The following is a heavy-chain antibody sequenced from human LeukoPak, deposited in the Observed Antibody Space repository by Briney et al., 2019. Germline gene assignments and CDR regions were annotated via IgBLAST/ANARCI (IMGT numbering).Heavy chain of an antibody. V-gene: IGHV3-23*01. Sequence: TGGSLRLSCAASGFTFSSYAMSWVRQAPGKGLEWVSAISGSGGSTYYADSVKGRFTISRDNSKNTLYLQMNSLRAEDTAVYYCAKGPCYDFWGGYYKCPWFDPWGQGTLVTVSS. D-gene: IGHD3-3*01. CDR3: AKGPCYDFWGGYYKCPWFDP. J-gene: IGHJ5*02. CDR2: ISGSGGST. CDR1: GFTFSSYA.